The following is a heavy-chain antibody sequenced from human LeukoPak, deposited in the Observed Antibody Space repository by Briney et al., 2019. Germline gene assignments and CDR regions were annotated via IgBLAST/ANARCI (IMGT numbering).Heavy chain of an antibody. D-gene: IGHD5-18*01. CDR3: ATLRGYSYGPYFDY. CDR2: INPNSGGT. V-gene: IGHV1-2*02. CDR1: GYTFTGYY. Sequence: ASVKVSCKASGYTFTGYYMHWVRQAPGQGLEWMGWINPNSGGTNYAQKFQGRVTMTEDTSTDTAYMELSSLRSEDTAVYYCATLRGYSYGPYFDYWGQGTLVTVSS. J-gene: IGHJ4*02.